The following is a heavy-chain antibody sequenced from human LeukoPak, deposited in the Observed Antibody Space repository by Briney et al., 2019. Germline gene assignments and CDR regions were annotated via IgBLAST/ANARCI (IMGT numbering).Heavy chain of an antibody. V-gene: IGHV1-69*05. D-gene: IGHD6-19*01. CDR3: ARLHSSGWYYFDY. J-gene: IGHJ4*02. CDR1: GGTFGSYA. CDR2: IIPIFGTA. Sequence: GASVKVSCKASGGTFGSYAISWVRQAPGQGLEWMGGIIPIFGTANYAQKFQGRVTITTDESTSTAYMELSSLRSEDTAVYYCARLHSSGWYYFDYWGQGTLVTVSS.